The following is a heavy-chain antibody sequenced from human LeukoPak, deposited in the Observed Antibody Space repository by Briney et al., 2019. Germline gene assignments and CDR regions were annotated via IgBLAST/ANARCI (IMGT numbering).Heavy chain of an antibody. CDR2: ISGNGDDA. D-gene: IGHD3/OR15-3a*01. Sequence: PGGSLRLSCAASGFWFSNYGINWVRQAPGQGLEWVSVISGNGDDAFYADSVTGRFRISRGNSKNTVYLQMNSMRADDTAVYYCAKRDWPYYFDYWGQGTLVAVSS. J-gene: IGHJ4*02. V-gene: IGHV3-23*01. CDR3: AKRDWPYYFDY. CDR1: GFWFSNYG.